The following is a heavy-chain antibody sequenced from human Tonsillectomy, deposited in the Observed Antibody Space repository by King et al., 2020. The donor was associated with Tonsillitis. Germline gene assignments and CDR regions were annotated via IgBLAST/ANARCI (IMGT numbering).Heavy chain of an antibody. Sequence: VQLQESGPGLVKPSETLSLTCTVSGGSISSYYWSWIRQPPGKGLEWIGYIYYSGSTNYNPTLKSRVTISVDTSKNQFSLKLSSVTAADTAVYYCARGILLDPWGQGTLVTVSS. CDR3: ARGILLDP. CDR2: IYYSGST. V-gene: IGHV4-59*01. J-gene: IGHJ5*02. CDR1: GGSISSYY.